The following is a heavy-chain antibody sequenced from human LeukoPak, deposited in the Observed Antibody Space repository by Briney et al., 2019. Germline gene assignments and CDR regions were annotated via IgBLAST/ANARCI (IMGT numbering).Heavy chain of an antibody. V-gene: IGHV3-33*01. CDR1: GFTFSSYG. CDR3: ASLTVSMAANFDY. D-gene: IGHD5-24*01. J-gene: IGHJ4*02. Sequence: PGGSLRLSCAASGFTFSSYGMHWVRQAPGKGLEWVAVIWYDGSNKYYADSVKGRFTISRDNSKNTLYLQMNSLRAEDTAVYYCASLTVSMAANFDYWGQGTLVTVSS. CDR2: IWYDGSNK.